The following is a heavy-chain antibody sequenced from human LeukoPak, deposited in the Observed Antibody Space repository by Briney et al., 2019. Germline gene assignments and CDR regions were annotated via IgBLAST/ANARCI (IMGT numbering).Heavy chain of an antibody. CDR2: IHPGDSDT. V-gene: IGHV5-51*01. D-gene: IGHD2-21*02. CDR1: GYSFTSYW. J-gene: IGHJ1*01. CDR3: ARRPYCGGDCFHFQH. Sequence: GESLKISCKGSGYSFTSYWIGWVRQMPGKGLEWMGIIHPGDSDTTYSPSFQGQVTISADKSISTAYLQWSSLKASDTAMYYCARRPYCGGDCFHFQHWGQGTLVTVSS.